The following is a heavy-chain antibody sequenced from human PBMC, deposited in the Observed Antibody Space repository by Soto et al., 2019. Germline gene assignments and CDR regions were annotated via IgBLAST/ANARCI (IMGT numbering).Heavy chain of an antibody. V-gene: IGHV4-59*01. Sequence: QVQLQESGPGLVKPSETLSLTCTVSGGSISSYYWSWIRQPPGKGLEWIGYIYNSGSTDYNPSLKSQVTLSLDTSKNQFSLKLSSVTAADTAVYYCARGWRDRVPAVIPYYDYDMDVWGKGTTVTVFS. CDR3: ARGWRDRVPAVIPYYDYDMDV. CDR2: IYNSGST. J-gene: IGHJ6*04. CDR1: GGSISSYY. D-gene: IGHD2-2*01.